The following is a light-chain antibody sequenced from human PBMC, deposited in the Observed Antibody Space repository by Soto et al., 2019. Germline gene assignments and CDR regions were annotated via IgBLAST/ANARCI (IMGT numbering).Light chain of an antibody. CDR3: QQYNSYST. CDR2: DAS. CDR1: QSISSY. J-gene: IGKJ1*01. Sequence: IQMTQSPSSLSASLGDRVTITCRASQSISSYLNWYQQKPGKAPKLLIYDASSLESGVPSRLSGSGSGTEFTLTISSLQPDDFATYYCQQYNSYSTFGQGTKVDIK. V-gene: IGKV1-5*01.